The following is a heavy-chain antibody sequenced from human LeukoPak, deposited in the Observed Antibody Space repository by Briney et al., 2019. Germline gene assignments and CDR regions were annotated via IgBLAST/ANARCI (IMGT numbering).Heavy chain of an antibody. J-gene: IGHJ6*02. CDR1: GFTFSDYY. Sequence: GGSLRLSCAASGFTFSDYYMTWIRQAPGKGLEWVSYISSSGGYTTYADSVKGRFTISRDNAKNSLYLQMNSLRAEDTAVYYCARVDTAMVSYYYYYGMDVWGQGTTVTVSS. V-gene: IGHV3-11*06. CDR3: ARVDTAMVSYYYYYGMDV. CDR2: ISSSGGYT. D-gene: IGHD5-18*01.